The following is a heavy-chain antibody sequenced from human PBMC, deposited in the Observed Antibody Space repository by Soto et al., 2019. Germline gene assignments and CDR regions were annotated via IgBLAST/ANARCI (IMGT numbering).Heavy chain of an antibody. D-gene: IGHD1-1*01. CDR3: AKLDGGGY. CDR2: IYHDGNT. Sequence: QVQLQESGPGLVTPSGTLSLTCAVSGGSISSSNCWSWVRQPPGKGLEWIGEIYHDGNTHYNPSLKSRVTISVDKSKNHFALIVTSLTAADTAVYYCAKLDGGGYWGQGTLVSVSS. V-gene: IGHV4-4*02. CDR1: GGSISSSNC. J-gene: IGHJ4*02.